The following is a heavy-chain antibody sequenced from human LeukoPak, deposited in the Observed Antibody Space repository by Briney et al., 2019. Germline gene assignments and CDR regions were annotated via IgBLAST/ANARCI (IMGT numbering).Heavy chain of an antibody. Sequence: PSETLSLTCTVSSGSFSSYYWSWLRQPAGKGLKWIGRISVGGSIDYNPYLKSRVSMSIDTCKNQLSLTLKSVTAADTAVYYCARGIAVTSTLGFDPWGQGTLVTVSS. CDR3: ARGIAVTSTLGFDP. CDR2: ISVGGSI. CDR1: SGSFSSYY. D-gene: IGHD6-19*01. J-gene: IGHJ5*02. V-gene: IGHV4-4*07.